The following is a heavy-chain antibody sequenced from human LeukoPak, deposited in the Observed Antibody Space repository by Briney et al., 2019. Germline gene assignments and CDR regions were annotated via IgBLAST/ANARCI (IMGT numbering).Heavy chain of an antibody. D-gene: IGHD3-22*01. CDR2: INPSGGGT. CDR3: GRDLVPSFYFYDSSTNPGAFDI. V-gene: IGHV1-46*01. J-gene: IGHJ3*02. CDR1: GYTLTELS. Sequence: ASVKVSCKVSGYTLTELSMHWVRQAPGQGLEWMGIINPSGGGTSYAQKFQGRVTMTRDTSTSTVYMELSSLRSEDTAVYYCGRDLVPSFYFYDSSTNPGAFDIWGQGTMVTVSS.